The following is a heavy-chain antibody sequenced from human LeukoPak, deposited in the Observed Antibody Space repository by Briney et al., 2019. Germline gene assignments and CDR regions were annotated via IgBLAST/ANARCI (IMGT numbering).Heavy chain of an antibody. Sequence: PSETLSLTCAVYGGSFSGYYWSWIRQPPGKGLEWIGEINHSGSTNYNPSLKSRVTISVDTSKNQFSLKLSSVTAADTAVYYCARAIRITMIVVVIYGWFDPWGQGTLVTVSS. V-gene: IGHV4-34*01. CDR1: GGSFSGYY. D-gene: IGHD3-22*01. CDR2: INHSGST. CDR3: ARAIRITMIVVVIYGWFDP. J-gene: IGHJ5*02.